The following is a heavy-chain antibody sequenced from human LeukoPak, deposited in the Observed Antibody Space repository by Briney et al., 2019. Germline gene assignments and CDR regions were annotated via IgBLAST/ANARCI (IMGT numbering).Heavy chain of an antibody. D-gene: IGHD6-6*01. J-gene: IGHJ4*02. CDR2: ISSSSSYI. CDR1: GFTFSSYS. CDR3: ARVHYSSSPITPPHYFDY. Sequence: GGSLRLSCAASGFTFSSYSMNWVRQAPGKGLEWVSSISSSSSYIYYADSVKGRFTISRDNAKNSLYLQMNSLRAEDTAVYYCARVHYSSSPITPPHYFDYWGQGTLVTVSS. V-gene: IGHV3-21*01.